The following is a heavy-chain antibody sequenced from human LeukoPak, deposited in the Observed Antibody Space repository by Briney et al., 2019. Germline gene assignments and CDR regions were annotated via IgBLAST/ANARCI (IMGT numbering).Heavy chain of an antibody. CDR1: GFTFSTYV. V-gene: IGHV3-64*01. D-gene: IGHD6-13*01. CDR3: ARDGPGYSSGWYWFDP. J-gene: IGHJ5*02. CDR2: ISHNGDRT. Sequence: PGGSLRLSCAASGFTFSTYVMHWVRQAPGKGLEYVSTISHNGDRTVYANSVKGRFTISRDNSKNTLYLQVGSLRPEDMAIYYCARDGPGYSSGWYWFDPWGQGTLVTVST.